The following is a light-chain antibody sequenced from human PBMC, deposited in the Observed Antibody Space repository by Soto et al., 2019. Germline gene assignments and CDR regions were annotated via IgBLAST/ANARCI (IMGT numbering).Light chain of an antibody. CDR3: SSYTSSSTLV. J-gene: IGLJ2*01. CDR2: DVS. Sequence: QYALTQPASVSGSPGQSITISCTGTSSDVGGYNYVSGYQQHPGKAPKLMIYDVSNRPSGVSNRFSGSKSGNTASLTISGLQAEDEADYYCSSYTSSSTLVFGGGTKLTVL. CDR1: SSDVGGYNY. V-gene: IGLV2-14*01.